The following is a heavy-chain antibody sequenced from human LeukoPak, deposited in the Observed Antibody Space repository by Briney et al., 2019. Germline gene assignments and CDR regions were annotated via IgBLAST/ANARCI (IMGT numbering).Heavy chain of an antibody. V-gene: IGHV4-61*02. J-gene: IGHJ5*02. CDR1: GGSISSGSDG. Sequence: SETLSLTRTVSGGSISSGSDGWSWLRQPAGKGLEWIGLIYTSGSTNYNPSLKSRVTISVATSKNQCSLKLSSVTAADTAVYYCARAVGAGGHNWFDPWGQGTLVTVSS. D-gene: IGHD1-26*01. CDR2: IYTSGST. CDR3: ARAVGAGGHNWFDP.